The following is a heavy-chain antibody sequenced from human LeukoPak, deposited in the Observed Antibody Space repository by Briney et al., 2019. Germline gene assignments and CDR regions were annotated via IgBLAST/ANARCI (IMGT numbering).Heavy chain of an antibody. V-gene: IGHV4-39*01. CDR3: AKSGGYGLIDY. CDR2: IYSSGST. CDR1: GVSISSSSYY. Sequence: PSETLSLTFNVSGVSISSSSYYWGWIRQPPGKGLEWIGSIYSSGSTYYNSSLKSRVTISIDTSKNQVSLKMSSVTAADTAVYSCAKSGGYGLIDYWGQGTLVTVSS. D-gene: IGHD6-25*01. J-gene: IGHJ4*01.